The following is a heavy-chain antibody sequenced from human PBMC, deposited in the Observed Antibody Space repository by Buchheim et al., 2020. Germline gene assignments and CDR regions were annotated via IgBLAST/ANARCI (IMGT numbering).Heavy chain of an antibody. Sequence: EVQLVESGGGLVQPGGSLRLSCAASGFIFSSFWMSWVRQAPGKGLEWVANIKEDGSEKYYVDSVKGRFTISRDNAKNSLYLQMNSLRAEDTAVYYCARDKPFWVLAGSFDYWGQGTL. D-gene: IGHD3-3*01. V-gene: IGHV3-7*01. CDR3: ARDKPFWVLAGSFDY. CDR2: IKEDGSEK. CDR1: GFIFSSFW. J-gene: IGHJ4*02.